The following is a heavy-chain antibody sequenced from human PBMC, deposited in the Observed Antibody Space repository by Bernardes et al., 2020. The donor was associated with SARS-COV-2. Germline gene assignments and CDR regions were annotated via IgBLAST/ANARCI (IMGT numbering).Heavy chain of an antibody. Sequence: SETLSLTCTVSGGSISSYYWSWIRQPPGKGLEWIGYIYYSGSTNYNPSLKSRVTISVDTSKNQFSLKLSSVTAADTAVYYCASLPRCSSTSCQGNWGQGTLVTVSS. D-gene: IGHD2-2*01. V-gene: IGHV4-59*01. J-gene: IGHJ4*02. CDR3: ASLPRCSSTSCQGN. CDR1: GGSISSYY. CDR2: IYYSGST.